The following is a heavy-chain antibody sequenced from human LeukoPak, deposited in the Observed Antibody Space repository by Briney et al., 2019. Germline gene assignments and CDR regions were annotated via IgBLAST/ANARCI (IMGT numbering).Heavy chain of an antibody. D-gene: IGHD4-17*01. CDR3: ARDPNYGDYLDAFDI. J-gene: IGHJ3*02. V-gene: IGHV4-34*01. Sequence: SETLSLTCAVYGGSFSGYYWSWIRQPPGKGLEWIGEINHSGSTNYNPSLKSRVTISVDTSKNQFSLKLSSVTAADTAVYYCARDPNYGDYLDAFDIWGQGTMVTVSS. CDR1: GGSFSGYY. CDR2: INHSGST.